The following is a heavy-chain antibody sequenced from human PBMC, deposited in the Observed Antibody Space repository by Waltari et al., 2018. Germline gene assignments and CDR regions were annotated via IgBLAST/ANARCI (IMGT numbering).Heavy chain of an antibody. CDR1: GGPISRYF. V-gene: IGHV4-59*12. CDR3: AREEAENAIYWMEY. Sequence: QVQLQESGPGLVRPSETLSLTCTVSGGPISRYFLRWIRQPPGKGLGWIGYVYFGENPNYNSSLKSRVAISVDKSNNQLSLSLTSVTASDTAIYYCAREEAENAIYWMEYWGQGAQVIVSA. D-gene: IGHD1-1*01. CDR2: VYFGENP. J-gene: IGHJ4*02.